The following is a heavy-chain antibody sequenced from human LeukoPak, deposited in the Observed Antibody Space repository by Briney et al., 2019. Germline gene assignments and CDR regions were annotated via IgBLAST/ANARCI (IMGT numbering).Heavy chain of an antibody. CDR2: IDPSDSYT. CDR3: ARRYYASGSADH. D-gene: IGHD3-10*01. J-gene: IGHJ4*02. Sequence: GESLRISCKGSGYSFTSYWISWVRQMPGKGLEWMGRIDPSDSYTNYSPSFQGHVTISVDKSISTAYLQWSSLKATDTAMYYCARRYYASGSADHWGQGTLVTVSS. CDR1: GYSFTSYW. V-gene: IGHV5-10-1*01.